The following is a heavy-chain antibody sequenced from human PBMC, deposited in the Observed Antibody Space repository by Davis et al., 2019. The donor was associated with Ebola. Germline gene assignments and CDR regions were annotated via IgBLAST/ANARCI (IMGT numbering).Heavy chain of an antibody. CDR1: GYTFTNYY. D-gene: IGHD5-12*01. CDR3: TTPGGQDSGYDVFDI. Sequence: ASVKVSCKASGYTFTNYYMHWVRQAPGQGLEWMGMINPNDGRTIYAQKFQGRVTVTSDTSTTTVYMDLSSLRSEDTALYYCTTPGGQDSGYDVFDIWGQGTMVTDSS. CDR2: INPNDGRT. V-gene: IGHV1-46*03. J-gene: IGHJ3*02.